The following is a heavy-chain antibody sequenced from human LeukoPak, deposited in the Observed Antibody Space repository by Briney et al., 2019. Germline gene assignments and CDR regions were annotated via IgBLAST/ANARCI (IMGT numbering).Heavy chain of an antibody. V-gene: IGHV1-46*01. Sequence: ASVKVSCKASGYTFTSYYMHWVRQAPGQGLEWMGIINPSGGGTSYAQKFQGRVTMTRDTSTSTVYMKLSSLRSEDTAVYYCASLAVGSGISFDYWGQGTLVTVSS. J-gene: IGHJ4*02. CDR1: GYTFTSYY. CDR3: ASLAVGSGISFDY. D-gene: IGHD3-10*01. CDR2: INPSGGGT.